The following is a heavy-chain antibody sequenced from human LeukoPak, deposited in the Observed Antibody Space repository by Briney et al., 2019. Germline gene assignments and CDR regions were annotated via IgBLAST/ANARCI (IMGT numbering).Heavy chain of an antibody. CDR3: ARSKGLGEFFDAFDM. CDR1: GFTFSRYV. J-gene: IGHJ3*02. V-gene: IGHV3-30*03. CDR2: VSSEGSNK. D-gene: IGHD3-10*01. Sequence: GRSLRLSCAASGFTFSRYVINWVRQAPGKGPEWVAVVSSEGSNKYYGDSVKGRFIISRDNSMNTLYLQMNSLRAEDTAVYYCARSKGLGEFFDAFDMWGQGTLVTVSS.